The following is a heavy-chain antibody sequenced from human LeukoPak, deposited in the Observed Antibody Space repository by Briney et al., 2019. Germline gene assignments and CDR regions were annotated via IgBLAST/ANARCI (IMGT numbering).Heavy chain of an antibody. J-gene: IGHJ4*02. CDR3: ARGPQGVVVPAAPKGPNFDY. Sequence: SETLSLTCAVYGGSFSGYYWSLIRQPPGKGLEWIGEINHSGSTNYNPSLKSRVTISVDTSKNQFSLKLSSVTAADTAVYYRARGPQGVVVPAAPKGPNFDYWGQGTLVTVSS. D-gene: IGHD2-2*01. CDR1: GGSFSGYY. CDR2: INHSGST. V-gene: IGHV4-34*01.